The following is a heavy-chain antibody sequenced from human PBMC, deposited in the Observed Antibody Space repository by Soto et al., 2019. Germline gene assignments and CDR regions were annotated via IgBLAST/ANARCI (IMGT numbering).Heavy chain of an antibody. D-gene: IGHD2-2*01. V-gene: IGHV5-51*01. CDR1: GYSFTSYW. CDR2: IYPYDSDT. J-gene: IGHJ4*01. CDR3: ARHLVGSTRGNFDY. Sequence: GESLKISCKTSGYSFTSYWICWVRQMPGKGMEWMGNIYPYDSDTRYSPSFQCQVTISADTSITTAYLQWSGLRASDTAMYFCARHLVGSTRGNFDYWGQVTLVTVSS.